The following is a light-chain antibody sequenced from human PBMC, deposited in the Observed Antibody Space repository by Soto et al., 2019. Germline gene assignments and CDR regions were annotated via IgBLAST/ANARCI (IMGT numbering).Light chain of an antibody. CDR1: SSDVGAYIF. V-gene: IGLV2-14*03. CDR2: DII. Sequence: QSVLTQPASVSGSPGQSINISCTGTSSDVGAYIFVSWYQQHPGKAPKLMIYDIINRPSGVSNRFSGSKSGNTASLTISGLQAEDEADYYCVSFTTSRSYVFGTGTKVTVL. CDR3: VSFTTSRSYV. J-gene: IGLJ1*01.